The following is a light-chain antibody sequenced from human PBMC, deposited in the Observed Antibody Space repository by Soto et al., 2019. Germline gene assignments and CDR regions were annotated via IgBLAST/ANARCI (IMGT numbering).Light chain of an antibody. CDR2: DVT. V-gene: IGLV2-14*01. J-gene: IGLJ1*01. CDR3: GSITRSSTSV. Sequence: QSVLSQPASVSGSPGQSITIPCTGTSSDVGGFEYVSWYQHQPVKAPKLIIYDVTKRPSGVSNRFSGSKSGNTASLTISGIQAEDEGDYYCGSITRSSTSVFGTGTKATVL. CDR1: SSDVGGFEY.